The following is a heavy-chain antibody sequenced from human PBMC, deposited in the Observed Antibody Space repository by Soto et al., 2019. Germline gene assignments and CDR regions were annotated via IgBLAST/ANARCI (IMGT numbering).Heavy chain of an antibody. Sequence: SETLSLTCAVYGGSFSDYYWNWIRQPPGKGLEWIGEINHGGSTNYNPSLKSRVTISVDTSKNQFSLKLDSVAAADTAVYFCARGRYHSNCDYWGQGILVTVSS. CDR2: INHGGST. D-gene: IGHD4-4*01. V-gene: IGHV4-34*01. J-gene: IGHJ4*02. CDR3: ARGRYHSNCDY. CDR1: GGSFSDYY.